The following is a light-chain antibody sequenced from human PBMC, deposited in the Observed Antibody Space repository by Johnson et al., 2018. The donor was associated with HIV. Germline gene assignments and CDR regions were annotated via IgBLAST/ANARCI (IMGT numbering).Light chain of an antibody. V-gene: IGLV1-51*01. CDR2: DDN. CDR1: SSNIGNNY. Sequence: QSVLTQPPSVSAAPGQKVTISCSGSSSNIGNNYVSWYQQLPGTAPKLLIYDDNKRPSGIPDRFSGSKSGTSATLGITGLQTGDEADYYCGTWDSSLSAGVFGTGTTVTVI. J-gene: IGLJ1*01. CDR3: GTWDSSLSAGV.